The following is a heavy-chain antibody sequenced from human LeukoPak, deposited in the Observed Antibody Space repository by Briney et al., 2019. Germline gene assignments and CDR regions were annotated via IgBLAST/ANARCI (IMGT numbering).Heavy chain of an antibody. D-gene: IGHD1-26*01. V-gene: IGHV4-4*07. J-gene: IGHJ3*02. Sequence: SETLSLTCTVSGGSISSYYWRWIRQPAGKGLEWVGRIYTSGSTNYNPSLRSRVTISVNTSKNHFSLQLSSVTAADTAVYYCARYSGSYPHDAFDIWGQGTMVTVSS. CDR2: IYTSGST. CDR3: ARYSGSYPHDAFDI. CDR1: GGSISSYY.